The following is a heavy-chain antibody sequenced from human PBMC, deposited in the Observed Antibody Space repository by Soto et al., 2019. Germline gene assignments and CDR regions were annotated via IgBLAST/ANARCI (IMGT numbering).Heavy chain of an antibody. CDR3: VREPWGFSGSWYDY. V-gene: IGHV3-74*01. D-gene: IGHD6-13*01. Sequence: GGSLRLSCAASKFSFNNYWMHWVRQVPGKGPAWVSRINHDGSKTEYADSVKGRFTISRDNTKNTLYLQMNSLRVEDTAMYYCVREPWGFSGSWYDYWGQGTLVTVSS. CDR2: INHDGSKT. CDR1: KFSFNNYW. J-gene: IGHJ4*02.